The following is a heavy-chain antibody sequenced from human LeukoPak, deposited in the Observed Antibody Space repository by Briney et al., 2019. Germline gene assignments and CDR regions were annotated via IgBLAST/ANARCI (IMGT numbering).Heavy chain of an antibody. V-gene: IGHV3-20*04. CDR1: GFTFDDYG. CDR3: ARDSSGYYLDYYYYMDV. D-gene: IGHD3-22*01. CDR2: INWNGGST. J-gene: IGHJ6*03. Sequence: GGSLRLSCAASGFTFDDYGMSWVRQAPGKGLEWVCGINWNGGSTGYADSVKGRFTISRDNSKNQLYLQMNSLRAEDTAVYYCARDSSGYYLDYYYYMDVWGKGTTVTVSS.